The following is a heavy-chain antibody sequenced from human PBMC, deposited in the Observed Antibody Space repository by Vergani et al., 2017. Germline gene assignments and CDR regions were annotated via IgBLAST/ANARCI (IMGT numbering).Heavy chain of an antibody. CDR1: GYTFTGYY. J-gene: IGHJ4*02. D-gene: IGHD6-19*01. Sequence: QVQLVQSGAEVKKPGASVKVSCKASGYTFTGYYMHWVRQAPGQGLEWMGWINPNSGGTNYAQKFQGRVTMTRDTSISTAYMELSRLRSDDTAVYYCARAVAGYSSGWYVSSYWGQGTLVTVPS. CDR3: ARAVAGYSSGWYVSSY. V-gene: IGHV1-2*02. CDR2: INPNSGGT.